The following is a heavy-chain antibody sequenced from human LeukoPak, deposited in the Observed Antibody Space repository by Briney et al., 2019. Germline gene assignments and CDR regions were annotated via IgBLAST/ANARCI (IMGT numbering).Heavy chain of an antibody. Sequence: SETLSLTCTVSGESISGFYWTWIRQPPGKGLEWIGYIYYSGSTNYNPSLKSRVTISVDTSKNQFSLKLSSVTAADTAVYYCARGRREAPRYMVRGVNFDYWGQGTLVTVSS. CDR3: ARGRREAPRYMVRGVNFDY. CDR1: GESISGFY. D-gene: IGHD3-10*01. J-gene: IGHJ4*02. CDR2: IYYSGST. V-gene: IGHV4-59*12.